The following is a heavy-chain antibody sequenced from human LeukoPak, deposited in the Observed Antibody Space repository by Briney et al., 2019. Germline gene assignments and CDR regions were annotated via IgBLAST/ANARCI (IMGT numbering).Heavy chain of an antibody. CDR2: IYYSGST. Sequence: PSETLSLTCTVSGGSISSYYWSWIRQPPGKGLEWIGYIYYSGSTNYNPSLKSRVTISVDTSKNQFSLKLSSVTAADTAVYYCARGRRYDYVWGSYRSNSALDYWGQGTLVTVSS. CDR3: ARGRRYDYVWGSYRSNSALDY. V-gene: IGHV4-59*01. D-gene: IGHD3-16*02. CDR1: GGSISSYY. J-gene: IGHJ4*02.